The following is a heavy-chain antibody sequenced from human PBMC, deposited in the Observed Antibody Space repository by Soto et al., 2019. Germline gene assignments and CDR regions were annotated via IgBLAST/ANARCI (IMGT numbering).Heavy chain of an antibody. J-gene: IGHJ5*02. Sequence: SVKVSCKASGGTFSSYAISWVRQAPGQGLEWMGGIIPIFGTANYAQKFQGRVTITADKSTSTAYMELSSLRSEDTAVYYCARAGSSPNWFDPWGQGTLVTVSS. CDR2: IIPIFGTA. D-gene: IGHD6-6*01. CDR3: ARAGSSPNWFDP. CDR1: GGTFSSYA. V-gene: IGHV1-69*06.